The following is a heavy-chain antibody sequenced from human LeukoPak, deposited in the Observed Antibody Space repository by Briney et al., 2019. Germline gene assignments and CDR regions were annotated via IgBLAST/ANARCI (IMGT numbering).Heavy chain of an antibody. D-gene: IGHD2-15*01. CDR2: IIPILGIA. CDR3: AREGGCSGGSCYLGGYNWFDP. Sequence: ASVKVSCKASGGTFSSYAISWVRQAPGQGLEWMGRIIPILGIANYAQKFQGRVTITADKSTSTAYMELSSLRSEDTAVYYCAREGGCSGGSCYLGGYNWFDPWGQGTLVTVSS. J-gene: IGHJ5*02. CDR1: GGTFSSYA. V-gene: IGHV1-69*04.